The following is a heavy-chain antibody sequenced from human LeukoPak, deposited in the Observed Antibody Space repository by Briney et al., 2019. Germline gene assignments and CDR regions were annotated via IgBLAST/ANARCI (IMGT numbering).Heavy chain of an antibody. Sequence: GGALRLSCAAAGLTCSIYVMHGVRQAPPKGLEWVAFICDDGSNKYYADSVKGRFTIARHNSKNTLFLQMNSLRAEDTAVYYCARAGGLLWFGEVLESSDAFHIWGQGTMVTVS. V-gene: IGHV3-33*01. CDR3: ARAGGLLWFGEVLESSDAFHI. CDR1: GLTCSIYV. D-gene: IGHD3-10*01. J-gene: IGHJ3*02. CDR2: ICDDGSNK.